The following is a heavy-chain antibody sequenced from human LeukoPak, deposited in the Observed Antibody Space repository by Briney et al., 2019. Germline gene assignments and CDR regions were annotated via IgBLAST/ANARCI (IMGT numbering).Heavy chain of an antibody. J-gene: IGHJ4*02. CDR2: ISYDGSNK. CDR3: AKTHRDLDY. D-gene: IGHD3-10*01. V-gene: IGHV3-30*18. Sequence: GGSLRLSCAASGFTFSSYGMHWVRQAPGKGLEWVAVISYDGSNKYYADSVKGRFTISRDNSKNTLYLQMNSPRVEDTAVYYCAKTHRDLDYWGQGTLVTVSS. CDR1: GFTFSSYG.